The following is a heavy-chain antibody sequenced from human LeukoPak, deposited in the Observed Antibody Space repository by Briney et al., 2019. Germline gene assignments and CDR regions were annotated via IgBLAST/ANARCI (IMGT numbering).Heavy chain of an antibody. V-gene: IGHV4-30-4*08. J-gene: IGHJ5*02. CDR2: IYYSGST. CDR1: GGSISSGDYY. Sequence: SETLSLTCTVSGGSISSGDYYWSWIRQPPGKGLEWIGYIYYSGSTNYNPSLKSRVTISVDTSKNQFSLKLSSVTAADTAVYYCARGSGYDFWSGYYKFDPWGQGTLVTVSS. D-gene: IGHD3-3*01. CDR3: ARGSGYDFWSGYYKFDP.